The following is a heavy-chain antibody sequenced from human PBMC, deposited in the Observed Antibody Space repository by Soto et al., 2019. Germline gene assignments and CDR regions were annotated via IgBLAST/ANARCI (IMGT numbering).Heavy chain of an antibody. Sequence: GGSLTLACAASGLTVSSNYMSWVRQAPGKGLEWVSVIYSGGSTYYADSVKGRFTISRDNSKSTLYLQMNSLRAEDTAVYYCARDGHGSGSYGNYYYYGMDVWGQGTTVTVSS. CDR1: GLTVSSNY. J-gene: IGHJ6*02. CDR3: ARDGHGSGSYGNYYYYGMDV. D-gene: IGHD1-26*01. V-gene: IGHV3-53*01. CDR2: IYSGGST.